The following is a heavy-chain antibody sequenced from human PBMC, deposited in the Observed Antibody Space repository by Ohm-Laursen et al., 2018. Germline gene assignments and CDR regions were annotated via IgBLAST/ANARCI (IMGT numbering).Heavy chain of an antibody. Sequence: GALRLSFAASGFPLRNYWMHRGPPAPREGLGGVSRISNDGRSTTYADAVKGRFTFSRDNAKNSLYLQMNSLRAEDTAVYYCFGGPTWDIWGQGAMVTVSS. D-gene: IGHD3-16*01. V-gene: IGHV3-74*01. CDR3: FGGPTWDI. CDR2: ISNDGRST. CDR1: GFPLRNYW. J-gene: IGHJ3*02.